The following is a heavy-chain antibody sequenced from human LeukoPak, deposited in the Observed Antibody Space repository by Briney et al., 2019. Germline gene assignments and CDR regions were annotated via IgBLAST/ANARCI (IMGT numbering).Heavy chain of an antibody. V-gene: IGHV3-30*18. D-gene: IGHD2-15*01. CDR1: GFTFSSYG. Sequence: PGGSLRLSCAASGFTFSSYGMHWVRQAQGKGLEWVAVISYDGSNKYYADSVKGRFTFSRDNSKNTLYLQMNSLRAEDTAVYYCAKDQWRSVVAATRDAFDIWGQGTMVTVSS. CDR2: ISYDGSNK. J-gene: IGHJ3*02. CDR3: AKDQWRSVVAATRDAFDI.